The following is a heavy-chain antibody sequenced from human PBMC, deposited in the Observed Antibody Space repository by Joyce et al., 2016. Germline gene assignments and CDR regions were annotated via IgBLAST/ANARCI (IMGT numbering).Heavy chain of an antibody. CDR3: ARDPYIGRADDTDSFDP. D-gene: IGHD1-1*01. J-gene: IGHJ5*02. CDR1: GFTVSSNY. CDR2: IYSGGRT. Sequence: EVQLVESGGGLIQPGGSLRLSCAVSGFTVSSNYMNWVRQAPGKGLEWVSIIYSGGRTFYADAVKCRFIISRDNSKNTLYLQMNSLRAEDTAVYYCARDPYIGRADDTDSFDPWGQGTLVTVAS. V-gene: IGHV3-53*01.